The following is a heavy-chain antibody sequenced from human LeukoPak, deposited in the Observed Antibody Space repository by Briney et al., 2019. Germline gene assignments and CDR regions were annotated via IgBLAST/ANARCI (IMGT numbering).Heavy chain of an antibody. D-gene: IGHD3-10*01. CDR1: GFTFSSYW. J-gene: IGHJ6*03. Sequence: GGSLRLSCAASGFTFSSYWMSWVRQAPGKGLERVANIKQNGSEKYYVDSVKGRFTISRDNAKNSLYLQMNSLRAEDTAVYYCARDGYYYGSGSSYYYYYNYMDVWGKGTTVTVSS. CDR3: ARDGYYYGSGSSYYYYYNYMDV. V-gene: IGHV3-7*01. CDR2: IKQNGSEK.